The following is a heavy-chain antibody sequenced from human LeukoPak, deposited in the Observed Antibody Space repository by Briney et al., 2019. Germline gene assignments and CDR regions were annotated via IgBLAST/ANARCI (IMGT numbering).Heavy chain of an antibody. D-gene: IGHD3-10*01. CDR1: GGSFSGYY. CDR2: INHSGST. J-gene: IGHJ4*02. V-gene: IGHV4-34*01. CDR3: ARGRWEFYYGSGSYGDY. Sequence: PSETLSLTCAVYGGSFSGYYWSWIRQPPGKGLEWIGEINHSGSTNYNPSLKSRVTISVDTSKNQFSLKLSSVTAADTAVYYCARGRWEFYYGSGSYGDYWGQGTLVTVSS.